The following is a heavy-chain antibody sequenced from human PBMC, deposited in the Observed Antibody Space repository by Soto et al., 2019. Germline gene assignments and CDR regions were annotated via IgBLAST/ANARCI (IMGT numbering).Heavy chain of an antibody. D-gene: IGHD6-13*01. J-gene: IGHJ6*03. V-gene: IGHV2-26*01. CDR3: ARIRWHSSWYYYYILPLPHSYYMDV. CDR2: IFSNDEK. CDR1: GFSLSNARMG. Sequence: SGPTLVNPTETLTLTCTVSGFSLSNARMGVSWIRQPPGKALEWLAHIFSNDEKSYSTSLKSRLTISKDTSKSQVVLTMTNMDPVDTATYYCARIRWHSSWYYYYILPLPHSYYMDVWGKGTSVTVSS.